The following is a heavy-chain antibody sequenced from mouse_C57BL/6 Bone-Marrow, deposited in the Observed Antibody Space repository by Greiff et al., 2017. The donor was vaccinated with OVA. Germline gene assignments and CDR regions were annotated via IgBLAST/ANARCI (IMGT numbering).Heavy chain of an antibody. CDR2: INPNNGGT. CDR3: ARGWLLKAWFAY. J-gene: IGHJ3*01. CDR1: GYTFTDYY. V-gene: IGHV1-26*01. Sequence: EVQLQQSGPELVKPGASVKISCKASGYTFTDYYMNWVKQSHGKSLEWIGDINPNNGGTSYNQKFKGKATLTVDKSSSTAYMELRSLTSEDSAVYYGARGWLLKAWFAYWGQGTLVTVSA. D-gene: IGHD2-3*01.